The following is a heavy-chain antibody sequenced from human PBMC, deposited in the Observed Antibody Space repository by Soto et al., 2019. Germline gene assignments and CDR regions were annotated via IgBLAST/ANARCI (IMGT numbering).Heavy chain of an antibody. CDR2: ISAAGDP. Sequence: EVQLVESGGGLVQPGGSLRLSCEASGFTFRNYDMHWVRQGTGKGLEWVSGISAAGDPDYADAVEGGFTISRENAQNSFFLQMNSLRVGATAVYYCARTDRYFYGLAVWGQWTAVLVSS. J-gene: IGHJ6*02. CDR1: GFTFRNYD. V-gene: IGHV3-13*05. CDR3: ARTDRYFYGLAV.